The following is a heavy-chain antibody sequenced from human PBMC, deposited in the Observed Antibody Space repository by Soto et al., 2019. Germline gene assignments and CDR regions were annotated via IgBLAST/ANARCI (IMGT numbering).Heavy chain of an antibody. D-gene: IGHD2-2*01. J-gene: IGHJ4*02. CDR3: ALAPSTNIWYYFDY. CDR2: ISTYNGNT. V-gene: IGHV1-18*01. Sequence: QVQLVQSGAEVKKPGASVKVSCKTSGYTFTMYGISWVRQAPEQGLEWMGWISTYNGNTNSAQKFQGRGTMTTDTSTSTAYMELRSLRSDDTAVYYCALAPSTNIWYYFDYWGQGTLVTVSS. CDR1: GYTFTMYG.